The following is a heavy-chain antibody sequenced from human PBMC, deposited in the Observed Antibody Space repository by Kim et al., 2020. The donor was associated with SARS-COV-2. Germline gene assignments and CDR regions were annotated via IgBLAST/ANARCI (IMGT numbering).Heavy chain of an antibody. J-gene: IGHJ3*02. V-gene: IGHV6-1*01. D-gene: IGHD6-13*01. CDR3: ARDLIAAAGTGAFDI. Sequence: VSVKSRIPINPDTSKNQSSLQLNSVTPEDTAVYYCARDLIAAAGTGAFDIWGQGTMVTVSS.